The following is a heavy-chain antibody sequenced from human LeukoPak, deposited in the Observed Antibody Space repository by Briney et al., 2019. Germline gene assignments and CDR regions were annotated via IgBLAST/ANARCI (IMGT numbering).Heavy chain of an antibody. D-gene: IGHD1-26*01. V-gene: IGHV4-39*01. J-gene: IGHJ3*02. CDR1: GGSISSNSYY. Sequence: PSETLSLTCTVSGGSISSNSYYWGWIRRTPGKGLEWIGSIYYSGSTYYKPSLKSRLTISVDTSKNQFSLKLNSVTASDTAVYYCAGSTTYSGSYKGMNAFDIWGQGTMVTVSS. CDR3: AGSTTYSGSYKGMNAFDI. CDR2: IYYSGST.